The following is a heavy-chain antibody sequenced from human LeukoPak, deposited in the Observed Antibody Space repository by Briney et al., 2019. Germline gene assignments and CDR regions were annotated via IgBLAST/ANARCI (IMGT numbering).Heavy chain of an antibody. CDR1: EFTYG. V-gene: IGHV3-23*01. D-gene: IGHD6-19*01. J-gene: IGHJ5*02. Sequence: GGSLRLSCAASEFTYGMNWVRQAPGKGLEWVSAISGSGGSTYYADSVKGRFTISRDNSKNTLYLQMNSLRAEDTAVYYCAKETSMAVAGNPGPWGQGTLVTVSS. CDR3: AKETSMAVAGNPGP. CDR2: ISGSGGST.